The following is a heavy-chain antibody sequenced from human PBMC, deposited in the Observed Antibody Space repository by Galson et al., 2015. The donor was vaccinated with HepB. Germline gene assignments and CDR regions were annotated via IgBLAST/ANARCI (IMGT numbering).Heavy chain of an antibody. CDR1: GFTFSHAW. J-gene: IGHJ4*02. CDR2: IKSKTDGGTT. V-gene: IGHV3-15*01. CDR3: TTETLNTIFGVVTLYYFDY. D-gene: IGHD3-3*01. Sequence: SLRLSCAASGFTFSHAWMSWVRQAPGKGLEWVGRIKSKTDGGTTDYAAPVKGRFTISRDDSKNTLYLQMNSLKTEDTAVYYCTTETLNTIFGVVTLYYFDYWGQGTLVTVSS.